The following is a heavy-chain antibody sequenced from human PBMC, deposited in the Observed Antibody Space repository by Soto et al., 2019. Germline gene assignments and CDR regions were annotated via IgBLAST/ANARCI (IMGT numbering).Heavy chain of an antibody. CDR2: IDPSLSIA. CDR3: ARDRYPYYYDSSGFHRLDAFDI. CDR1: GFIFTNFF. Sequence: SVKVSCKASGFIFTNFFMHWVRQAPGQGLEWMGRIDPSLSIANYAQKFQDRFTITADKSTSTTYMELSSLRSEGTAVYYCARDRYPYYYDSSGFHRLDAFDIWGRG. J-gene: IGHJ3*02. D-gene: IGHD3-22*01. V-gene: IGHV1-69*04.